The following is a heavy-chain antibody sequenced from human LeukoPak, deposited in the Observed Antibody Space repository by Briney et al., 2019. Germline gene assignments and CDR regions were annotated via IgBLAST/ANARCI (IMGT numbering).Heavy chain of an antibody. CDR1: GYTFTSYD. CDR2: MNPNSGNT. Sequence: ASVKVSCKASGYTFTSYDINWVRQATGQGLEWMGWMNPNSGNTGYAQKFQGRVTMTRNTSISTAYMELSSLRSEDTAVYYCARALHSSSWRRRGHYFDYWGEGTLVTVSS. CDR3: ARALHSSSWRRRGHYFDY. J-gene: IGHJ4*02. V-gene: IGHV1-8*01. D-gene: IGHD6-13*01.